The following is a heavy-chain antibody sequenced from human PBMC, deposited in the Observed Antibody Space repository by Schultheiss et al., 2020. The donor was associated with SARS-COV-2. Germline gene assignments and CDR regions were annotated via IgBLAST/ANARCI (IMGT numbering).Heavy chain of an antibody. V-gene: IGHV3-66*01. D-gene: IGHD2-15*01. CDR3: ARVRGGGDFDY. J-gene: IGHJ4*02. CDR2: IYRGGST. Sequence: GGSLRLSCAVSGFTVSDNYMIWVRQAPGKGLEWVSVIYRGGSTYYADSVKGRFTISRDNSKNTLYLQMNSLRPADTAVYYCARVRGGGDFDYWGQGTLVTVSS. CDR1: GFTVSDNY.